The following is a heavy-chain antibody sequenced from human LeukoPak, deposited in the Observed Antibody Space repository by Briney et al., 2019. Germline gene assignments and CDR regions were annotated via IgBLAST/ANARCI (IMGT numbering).Heavy chain of an antibody. D-gene: IGHD2-21*02. V-gene: IGHV3-74*01. CDR3: SRASLSSCGGDCYSGLDV. Sequence: GGSLRLSCAASGFTFSNYWMHWVRQAPGEALMWVSRIKSDGSSTTYADSVKGRFTISRDKAKNTLYLQMNSLRAEDTAVYYCSRASLSSCGGDCYSGLDVWGQGTTVTVSS. CDR1: GFTFSNYW. J-gene: IGHJ6*02. CDR2: IKSDGSST.